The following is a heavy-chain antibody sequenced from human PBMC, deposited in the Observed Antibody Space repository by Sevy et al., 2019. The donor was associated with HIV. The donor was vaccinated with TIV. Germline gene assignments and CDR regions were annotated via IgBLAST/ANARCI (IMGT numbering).Heavy chain of an antibody. J-gene: IGHJ6*02. V-gene: IGHV5-51*01. D-gene: IGHD2-2*01. Sequence: GESLKISCKGSGYNFTNFWLAWVRQMPGKGLEWMGFIYPGVSDIRLSPSFQGQVTISVDKSVSTAYLEWGSLRASDSAMYFCARHGPAQAAPLLDLIPGASYYGVDVWGQGTTVTVSS. CDR3: ARHGPAQAAPLLDLIPGASYYGVDV. CDR1: GYNFTNFW. CDR2: IYPGVSDI.